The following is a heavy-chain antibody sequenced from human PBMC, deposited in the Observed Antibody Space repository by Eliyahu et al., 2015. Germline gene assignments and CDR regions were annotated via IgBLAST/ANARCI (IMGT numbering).Heavy chain of an antibody. CDR2: ISSSSSXI. CDR1: GFTXSTXA. Sequence: EVQLVESGGGLVQPGXSXRXSCAAXGFTXSTXAMNWVRQAPGKGLXWVSYISSSSSXIYYADSVKGRFTISRDNAKNSLYLQMNSLRDEDTAVYYCARDDGSGSYYNWFDPRGQGTLVTVSS. D-gene: IGHD3-10*01. J-gene: IGHJ5*02. CDR3: ARDDGSGSYYNWFDP. V-gene: IGHV3-48*02.